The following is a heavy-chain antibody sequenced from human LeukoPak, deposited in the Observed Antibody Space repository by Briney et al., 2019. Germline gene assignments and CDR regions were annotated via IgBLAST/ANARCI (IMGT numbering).Heavy chain of an antibody. CDR1: GFTFSSYG. D-gene: IGHD2-2*01. J-gene: IGHJ6*02. CDR3: ARASICSSTSCYRPYYYYYGMDV. V-gene: IGHV3-33*01. Sequence: PGGSLRLSCAASGFTFSSYGMHWVRQAPGKGLEWVAVIWYDGSNKYYADYVKGRFTISRDNSKNTLYLQMNSLKAEDTAVYYCARASICSSTSCYRPYYYYYGMDVWGQGTTVTVSS. CDR2: IWYDGSNK.